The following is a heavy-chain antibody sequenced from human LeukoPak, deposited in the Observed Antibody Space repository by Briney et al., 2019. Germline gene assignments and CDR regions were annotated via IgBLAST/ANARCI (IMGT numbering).Heavy chain of an antibody. CDR1: GYTFTGYY. D-gene: IGHD5-24*01. CDR2: INPNSGGA. V-gene: IGHV1-2*02. Sequence: ASVKVSCKASGYTFTGYYMHWVRQAPGQGLEWMGWINPNSGGANYAQKFQGRVTMTRDTSISTACMELSRLRSDDTAVYYCARGNSRWLQLLGYWGQGTLVTVSS. CDR3: ARGNSRWLQLLGY. J-gene: IGHJ4*02.